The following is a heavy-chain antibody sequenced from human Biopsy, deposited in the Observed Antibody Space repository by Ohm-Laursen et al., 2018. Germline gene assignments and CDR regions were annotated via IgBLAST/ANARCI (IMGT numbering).Heavy chain of an antibody. CDR1: GGSFSGYD. Sequence: TLSLTCAVDGGSFSGYDWTWIRQPPGKGLEWVGEFSHTGTTIYNPSLKSRLTISVDKSKNHFSLRLTSVTAADTATYFCARGPYGDNAGAFDVWGQGTVVTVSS. CDR2: FSHTGTT. V-gene: IGHV4-34*01. CDR3: ARGPYGDNAGAFDV. J-gene: IGHJ3*01. D-gene: IGHD4/OR15-4a*01.